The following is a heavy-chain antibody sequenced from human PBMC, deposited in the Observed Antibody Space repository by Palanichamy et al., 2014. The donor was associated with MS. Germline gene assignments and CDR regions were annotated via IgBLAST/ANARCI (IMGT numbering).Heavy chain of an antibody. V-gene: IGHV1-3*01. Sequence: QVHLVQSGAEVKKPGASVKVSCKVSGYTFTTYTMHWVRQAPGQRLEWMGWINAGNGNTKYSQKLQGRVTITRDTSATTTYMELNSLTAEDTAVYYCARQGLAEQVAQDWFDPWGQGTLVTVSS. D-gene: IGHD6-13*01. CDR2: INAGNGNT. CDR3: ARQGLAEQVAQDWFDP. J-gene: IGHJ5*02. CDR1: GYTFTTYT.